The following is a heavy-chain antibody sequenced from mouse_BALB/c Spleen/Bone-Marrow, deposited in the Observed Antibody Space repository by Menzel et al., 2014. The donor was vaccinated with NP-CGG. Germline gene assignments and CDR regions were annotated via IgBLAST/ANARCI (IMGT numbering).Heavy chain of an antibody. Sequence: LQQSGSELVRPGASVKLSCKASGYTFTNYWIHWVKQRPGQGLEWIGNVYPGRGSINSDEKFRTKATLTVDTSSSTACMHLNSLTSEDSAVYYCARRLRGYYAMDYWGQGTSVTVSS. V-gene: IGHV1S22*01. J-gene: IGHJ4*01. CDR3: ARRLRGYYAMDY. D-gene: IGHD1-3*01. CDR1: GYTFTNYW. CDR2: VYPGRGSI.